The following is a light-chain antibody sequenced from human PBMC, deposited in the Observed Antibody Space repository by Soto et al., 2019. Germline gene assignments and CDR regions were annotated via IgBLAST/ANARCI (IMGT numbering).Light chain of an antibody. CDR2: EVS. Sequence: QSALTQPPSASGSPGQSVTISCTGTSSDVGAYKYVSWYQQHPGKAPKLMIYEVSERPSGVPDRFSGSKSGNTASLTVSGLQAEDEAEYYCSSYAGSSNVVFGGGTTLTVL. CDR1: SSDVGAYKY. J-gene: IGLJ2*01. V-gene: IGLV2-8*01. CDR3: SSYAGSSNVV.